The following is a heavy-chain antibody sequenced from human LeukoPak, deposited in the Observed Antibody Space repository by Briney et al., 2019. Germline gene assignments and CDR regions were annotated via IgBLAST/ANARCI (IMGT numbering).Heavy chain of an antibody. CDR3: ARHYGP. J-gene: IGHJ4*02. CDR1: GGSISGSSYY. Sequence: SETLSLTCTVSGGSISGSSYYWGWIRQPPGKGLEWIGSIYYSGSTHYNPSLKSRVTISVDTSKNQFSLKLNSVTATDTAVYYYARHYGPWGQGTLVTVSS. D-gene: IGHD3-10*01. V-gene: IGHV4-39*01. CDR2: IYYSGST.